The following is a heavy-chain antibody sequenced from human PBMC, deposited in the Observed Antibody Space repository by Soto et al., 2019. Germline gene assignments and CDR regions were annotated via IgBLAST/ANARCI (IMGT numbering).Heavy chain of an antibody. Sequence: PGGSLRLSCVASGFTLSTYTMSWVRQAPGKGLEWVSAILQNGETYYADSVRGRFTISRDNSNNSVHLQMDSLRADDTAVYYCARDGGWFGELWRYGMDVWGQGTTVTVSS. J-gene: IGHJ6*02. CDR3: ARDGGWFGELWRYGMDV. CDR2: ILQNGET. D-gene: IGHD3-10*01. CDR1: GFTLSTYT. V-gene: IGHV3-66*01.